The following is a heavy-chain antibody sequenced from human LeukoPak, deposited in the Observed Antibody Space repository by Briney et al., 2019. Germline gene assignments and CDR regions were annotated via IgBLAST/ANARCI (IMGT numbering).Heavy chain of an antibody. CDR2: IYSGGST. CDR3: ARLSNYYDSSGIDY. J-gene: IGHJ4*02. CDR1: GFTVSSNY. Sequence: GGSLRLSCAASGFTVSSNYMSWVRQAPGKGLEWVSVIYSGGSTYYADSVKGRFTISRDNSKNTLYLQMNSLRAEDTAVYYCARLSNYYDSSGIDYWGQGTPVTVSS. V-gene: IGHV3-53*01. D-gene: IGHD3-22*01.